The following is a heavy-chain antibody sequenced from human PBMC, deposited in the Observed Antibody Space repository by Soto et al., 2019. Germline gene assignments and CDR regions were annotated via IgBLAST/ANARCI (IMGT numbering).Heavy chain of an antibody. V-gene: IGHV3-30-3*01. CDR3: TREDY. CDR2: IVNDGNSK. J-gene: IGHJ4*02. CDR1: GFTFSNYA. Sequence: QVQLVESGGGVVQPGRSLRLSCAASGFTFSNYAMHWVRQAPGKGLEWVAVIVNDGNSKYYADSVKGRFTISRDNSKNTLYLQMNSLRGEGTALYYCTREDYWGQWTPVTVSS.